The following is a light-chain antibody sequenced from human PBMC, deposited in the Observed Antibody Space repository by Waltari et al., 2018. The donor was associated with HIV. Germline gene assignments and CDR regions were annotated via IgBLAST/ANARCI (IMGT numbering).Light chain of an antibody. Sequence: QSALTQPASVSGSPGQSITIPCTGTSSDIGGFNYVSWYQQHPDIAPKLIIFDVDIRPSGISNRFSGSKSGNTASLTISGLQAEDEADYYCSSYASSFTLLFGGGTKLTVL. CDR3: SSYASSFTLL. J-gene: IGLJ3*02. CDR2: DVD. V-gene: IGLV2-14*03. CDR1: SSDIGGFNY.